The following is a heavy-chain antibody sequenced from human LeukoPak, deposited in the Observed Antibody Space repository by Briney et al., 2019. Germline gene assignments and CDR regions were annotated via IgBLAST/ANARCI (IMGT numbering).Heavy chain of an antibody. CDR2: IFYSGST. J-gene: IGHJ5*02. CDR3: ARDSIPYSTSAFDP. V-gene: IGHV4-39*07. CDR1: SGSISTSNYY. D-gene: IGHD6-6*01. Sequence: WGTLSLTCTVSSGSISTSNYYWGWVRQPPGKALEWIGNIFYSGSTYYSPSLKSRVTISLDTSRNQFSLKLNSVTAADTAVYYCARDSIPYSTSAFDPWGQGTLVTVSS.